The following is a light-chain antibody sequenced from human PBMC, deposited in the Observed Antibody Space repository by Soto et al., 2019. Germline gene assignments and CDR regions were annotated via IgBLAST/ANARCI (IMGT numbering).Light chain of an antibody. CDR2: AAS. CDR1: QSISTY. V-gene: IGKV1-39*01. CDR3: QQCYSSPRT. J-gene: IGKJ1*01. Sequence: DIQMTQSPSTLSAGVGDRVTITCRASQSISTYINWYQQKAGKAPTLLIYAASSLQSGVPSRFSGGGSGTDFTLTINTLQPEDFATYFCQQCYSSPRTLGQGTQVEIK.